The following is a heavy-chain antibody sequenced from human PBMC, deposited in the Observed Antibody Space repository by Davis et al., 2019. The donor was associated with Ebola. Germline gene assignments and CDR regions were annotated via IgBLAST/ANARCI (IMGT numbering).Heavy chain of an antibody. J-gene: IGHJ4*02. D-gene: IGHD3-22*01. CDR1: GFTFSSYA. V-gene: IGHV3-30-3*01. CDR2: ISYDGSNK. Sequence: GESLKISCAASGFTFSSYAMHWVRQAPGKGLEWVAVISYDGSNKYYADSVKGRFTISRDNSKNTLYLQMNSLRAEDTAVYYCARDGGGDDSSGYYYSDWGQGTLVTVSS. CDR3: ARDGGGDDSSGYYYSD.